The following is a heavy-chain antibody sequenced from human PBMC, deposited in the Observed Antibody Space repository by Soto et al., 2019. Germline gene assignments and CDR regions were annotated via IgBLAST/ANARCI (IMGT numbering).Heavy chain of an antibody. CDR1: RYTFTSYD. V-gene: IGHV1-8*01. Sequence: GASVKVSCKASRYTFTSYDINWVRQATGQGLEWMGWMNPNSGNTGYAQKFQGRVTMTRNTSISTAYVELSSLRSEDTAVYYCARGVGYDYGDYDYYYYYYMDVWGKGTTVTVSS. CDR2: MNPNSGNT. CDR3: ARGVGYDYGDYDYYYYYYMDV. J-gene: IGHJ6*03. D-gene: IGHD4-17*01.